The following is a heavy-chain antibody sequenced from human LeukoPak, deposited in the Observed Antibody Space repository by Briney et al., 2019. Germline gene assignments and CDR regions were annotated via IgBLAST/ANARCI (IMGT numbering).Heavy chain of an antibody. CDR2: IYYSGST. D-gene: IGHD6-6*01. J-gene: IGHJ5*02. CDR1: GGSISSSNW. CDR3: ARGEQLAVGWFDP. V-gene: IGHV4-61*01. Sequence: SETLSLTCAVSGGSISSSNWWSWIRQPPGKGLEWIGYIYYSGSTNYNPSLKSRVTISVDTSKNQFSLKLSSVTAADTAVYYCARGEQLAVGWFDPWGQGTLVTVSS.